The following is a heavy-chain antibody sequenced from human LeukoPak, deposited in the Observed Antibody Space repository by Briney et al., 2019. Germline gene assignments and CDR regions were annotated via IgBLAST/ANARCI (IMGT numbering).Heavy chain of an antibody. D-gene: IGHD1-26*01. CDR1: GFTFSSYG. CDR2: IRYDGSNK. CDR3: AKRKGATLNWFDP. V-gene: IGHV3-30*02. J-gene: IGHJ5*02. Sequence: TGGSLRLSCAASGFTFSSYGTHWVRQAPGKGLEWVAFIRYDGSNKYYADSVKGRFTISRDNSKNTLYLQMNSLRAEDTAVYYCAKRKGATLNWFDPWGQGTLVTVSS.